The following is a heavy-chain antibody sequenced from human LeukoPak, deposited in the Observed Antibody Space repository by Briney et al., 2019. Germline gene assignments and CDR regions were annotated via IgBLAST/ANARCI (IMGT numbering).Heavy chain of an antibody. Sequence: PGGSLRLSCAASGFTFSTFAMHWVRQAPGKGLEWVAVILDDGSNKYYADSVKGRFTISRDNSKNTLYLQMNSLRAEDTAVYYCAREFRLLLWFGELAYWGQGILVTVSS. CDR3: AREFRLLLWFGELAY. CDR2: ILDDGSNK. V-gene: IGHV3-30*04. D-gene: IGHD3-10*01. CDR1: GFTFSTFA. J-gene: IGHJ4*02.